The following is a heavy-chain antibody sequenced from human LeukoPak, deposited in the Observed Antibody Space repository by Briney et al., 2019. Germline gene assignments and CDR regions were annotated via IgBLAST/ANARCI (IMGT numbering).Heavy chain of an antibody. CDR2: INYSGST. CDR1: GGSVSSTTYY. Sequence: SETLSLTCTVSGGSVSSTTYYWSWIRQPPGKGLEWIASINYSGSTYYNPSLKSRVTISVDTSENQFSLKLSSVTAADTAVYYCARAWATDYFDYWGQGTLVTVSS. J-gene: IGHJ4*02. V-gene: IGHV4-39*01. CDR3: ARAWATDYFDY.